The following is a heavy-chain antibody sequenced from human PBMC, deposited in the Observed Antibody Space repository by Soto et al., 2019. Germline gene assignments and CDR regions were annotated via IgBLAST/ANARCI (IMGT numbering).Heavy chain of an antibody. D-gene: IGHD6-19*01. J-gene: IGHJ4*02. Sequence: SETLSLTCTVSGGSISSYYWSWIRQPPRKGLEWIGYIYYSGSTNYNPSLKSRVTISVDTSKNQFSLKLSSVTAADTAVYYCARLGYSSGWSYFDYWGQGTRVTVSS. CDR3: ARLGYSSGWSYFDY. CDR2: IYYSGST. CDR1: GGSISSYY. V-gene: IGHV4-59*08.